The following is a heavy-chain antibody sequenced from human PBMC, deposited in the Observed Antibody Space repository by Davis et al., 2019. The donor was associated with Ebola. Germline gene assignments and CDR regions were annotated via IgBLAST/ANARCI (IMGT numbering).Heavy chain of an antibody. D-gene: IGHD1-26*01. CDR3: ARDMETIIVGASRNYYYGLDV. J-gene: IGHJ6*02. CDR2: ISTSGTYI. CDR1: GFTFSSYS. Sequence: GGSLRLSCTGSGFTFSSYSFNWVRQAPGKGLAWVASISTSGTYIKYADSVNGRFPISRDDAKKSVYLQMDSLRAEDTAVYYCARDMETIIVGASRNYYYGLDVWGLGTAVIVSS. V-gene: IGHV3-21*01.